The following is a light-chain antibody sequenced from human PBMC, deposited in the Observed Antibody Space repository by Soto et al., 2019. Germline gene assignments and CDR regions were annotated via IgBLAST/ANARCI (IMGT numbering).Light chain of an antibody. CDR3: QQYQSFSHT. CDR1: QSISNW. Sequence: DVQMTQSPSTLSASVGDRVTITCRASQSISNWLAWYQQKPGKAPKLLIYKTSNLESGVPSRFSGSGSRTEFSLTISSLQPDDFATYYCQQYQSFSHTLGGGTKVDIK. V-gene: IGKV1-5*03. J-gene: IGKJ4*01. CDR2: KTS.